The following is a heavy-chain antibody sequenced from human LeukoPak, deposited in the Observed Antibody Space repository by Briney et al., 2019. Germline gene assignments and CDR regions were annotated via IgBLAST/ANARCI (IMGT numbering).Heavy chain of an antibody. CDR2: ISTSGGDT. CDR1: GFTFSNYA. V-gene: IGHV3-23*01. Sequence: PGCSLRLSCAASGFTFSNYAMYWVRQAPGKGLEWVSAISTSGGDTFYPDSVRGRFTISRDNSKNTLYLQMYSLRAEDTAVYYCAKGSAQYYFEYWGQGTLVTVSS. J-gene: IGHJ4*02. CDR3: AKGSAQYYFEY.